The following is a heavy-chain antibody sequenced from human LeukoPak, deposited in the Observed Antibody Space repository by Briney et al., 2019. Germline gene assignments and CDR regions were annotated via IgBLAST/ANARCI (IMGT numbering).Heavy chain of an antibody. D-gene: IGHD2-15*01. CDR3: ARDGGLYCSGGSCYSSYYYYYMDV. CDR2: ISAYNGNT. Sequence: ASVKVSCKASGYTFTSYGISWVRQAPGQGPEWMGWISAYNGNTNYAQKLQGRVTMTTDTSTSTAYMELRSLRSDDTAVYYCARDGGLYCSGGSCYSSYYYYYMDVWGKGTTVTVSS. J-gene: IGHJ6*03. CDR1: GYTFTSYG. V-gene: IGHV1-18*01.